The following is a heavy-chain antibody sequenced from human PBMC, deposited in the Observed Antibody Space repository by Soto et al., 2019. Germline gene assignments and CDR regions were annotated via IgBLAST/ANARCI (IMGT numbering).Heavy chain of an antibody. CDR1: GFTFSGYA. Sequence: QVQLVESGGGVVQPGRSLRLSCAASGFTFSGYAMHWVRQAPGKGLEWVAVISYDGSNKYYADSVKGRFTISRDNSKNTLYLQMNSLRAEDTAVYYCARDLPSSGWAYYYYGMDVWGQGTTVTVSS. V-gene: IGHV3-30-3*01. J-gene: IGHJ6*02. CDR2: ISYDGSNK. D-gene: IGHD6-19*01. CDR3: ARDLPSSGWAYYYYGMDV.